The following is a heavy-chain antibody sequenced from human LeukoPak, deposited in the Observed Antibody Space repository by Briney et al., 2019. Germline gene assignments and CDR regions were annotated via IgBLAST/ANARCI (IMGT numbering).Heavy chain of an antibody. V-gene: IGHV3-21*01. CDR1: GFTFSSYS. CDR2: ISSSSSYI. J-gene: IGHJ3*02. CDR3: AREVPSSSTLGGAFDI. Sequence: GGSLRLSCAASGFTFSSYSMNWVRQAPGKGLEWVSSISSSSSYIYYADSVKGRFTISRDNAKNSLYLQMNSLRAEDTAVYYCAREVPSSSTLGGAFDIWGQGTMVTVSS. D-gene: IGHD6-13*01.